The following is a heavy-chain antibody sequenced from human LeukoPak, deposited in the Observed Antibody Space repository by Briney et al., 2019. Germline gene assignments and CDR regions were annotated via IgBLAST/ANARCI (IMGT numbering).Heavy chain of an antibody. Sequence: ASVKVSCKASGYTFTSYDINWERQATGQGLEWMGWMNPNSGNTGYAQKFQGRVTMTRNTSISTAYMELSSLRSEDTAVYYCARAYRAPPLYYFDYWGQGTLVTVSS. CDR1: GYTFTSYD. CDR2: MNPNSGNT. D-gene: IGHD3-10*01. V-gene: IGHV1-8*01. CDR3: ARAYRAPPLYYFDY. J-gene: IGHJ4*02.